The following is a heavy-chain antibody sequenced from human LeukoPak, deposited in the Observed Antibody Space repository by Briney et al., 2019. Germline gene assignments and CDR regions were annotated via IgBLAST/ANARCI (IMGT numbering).Heavy chain of an antibody. J-gene: IGHJ4*02. V-gene: IGHV3-11*01. D-gene: IGHD5-18*01. CDR1: GFTFSDYY. CDR3: AREHSYGYRVLPY. Sequence: GGSLRLSCAASGFTFSDYYMSWIRQAPGKGLEWVSYISSSGSTIYYADSVKGRFTISRDNAKNSLYLQMNSLRAEDTAVYYCAREHSYGYRVLPYWGQGTLVTVSS. CDR2: ISSSGSTI.